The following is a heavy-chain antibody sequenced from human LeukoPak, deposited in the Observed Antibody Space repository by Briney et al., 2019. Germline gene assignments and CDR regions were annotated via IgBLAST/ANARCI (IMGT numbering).Heavy chain of an antibody. CDR3: ARDQHYYDSSGYFDY. CDR2: ISYDGSNK. J-gene: IGHJ4*02. V-gene: IGHV3-30*04. CDR1: GFTFSSYA. D-gene: IGHD3-22*01. Sequence: GGSLRLSCAASGFTFSSYAMHWVRQAPGKGLEWVAVISYDGSNKYYADSVKGRFTISRDNSKNTLYLQMNSLRAEDTAVYYCARDQHYYDSSGYFDYWGQGTLVTVSS.